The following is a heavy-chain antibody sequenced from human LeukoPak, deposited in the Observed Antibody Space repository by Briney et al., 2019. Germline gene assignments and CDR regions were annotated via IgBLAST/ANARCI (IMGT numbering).Heavy chain of an antibody. J-gene: IGHJ4*02. D-gene: IGHD1-1*01. CDR3: AKTPSDKNEYYFDY. Sequence: PGGSLRLSCAASGFTFSSYAMSWVRQAPGKGLEWVSAISGSGGSTYYADSVKGRFTISRDNFKNALYLQMNSLRAEDTAVYYCAKTPSDKNEYYFDYWGQGTLVTVSS. CDR2: ISGSGGST. V-gene: IGHV3-23*01. CDR1: GFTFSSYA.